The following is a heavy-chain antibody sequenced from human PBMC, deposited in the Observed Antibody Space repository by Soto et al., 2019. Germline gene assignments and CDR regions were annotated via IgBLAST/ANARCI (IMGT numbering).Heavy chain of an antibody. CDR1: GCTFSSYA. CDR2: ISAYNGNT. Sequence: GASVKVSCKASGCTFSSYAISWVRQAPGQGLEWMGWISAYNGNTNYAQKLQGRVTMTTDTSTSTAYMELRSLRSDDTAVYYCARDWGYFDQGVGEYYYYGMDVWGQGTTVTVSS. CDR3: ARDWGYFDQGVGEYYYYGMDV. D-gene: IGHD3-9*01. J-gene: IGHJ6*02. V-gene: IGHV1-18*01.